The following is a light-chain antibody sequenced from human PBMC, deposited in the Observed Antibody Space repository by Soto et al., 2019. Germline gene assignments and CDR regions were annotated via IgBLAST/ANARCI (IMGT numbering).Light chain of an antibody. Sequence: DIQMAPFPLSPVGSVGDRGTLACRASQTIDSWLAWYQQRPGKPPNLLIYKASTLASGVPSRFSGSGSGTEFTLTINSLQPDDFATYYCQQYHIYSGTFGQGTKVDIK. CDR3: QQYHIYSGT. CDR1: QTIDSW. V-gene: IGKV1-5*03. CDR2: KAS. J-gene: IGKJ1*01.